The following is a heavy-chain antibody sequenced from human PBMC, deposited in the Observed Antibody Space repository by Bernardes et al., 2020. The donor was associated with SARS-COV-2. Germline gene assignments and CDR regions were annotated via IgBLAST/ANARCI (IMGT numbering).Heavy chain of an antibody. Sequence: GGSLRLSCAASGFTFRSSAMTWVRQAPGKGLEWVSTISDSGGSTYYADSVKGRFTISRDNSKNSLYLQMNTLRAEDTAVYYCAKDWVDEYGGIDYWGQGTLVTVSS. V-gene: IGHV3-23*01. J-gene: IGHJ4*02. CDR3: AKDWVDEYGGIDY. CDR2: ISDSGGST. CDR1: GFTFRSSA. D-gene: IGHD4-17*01.